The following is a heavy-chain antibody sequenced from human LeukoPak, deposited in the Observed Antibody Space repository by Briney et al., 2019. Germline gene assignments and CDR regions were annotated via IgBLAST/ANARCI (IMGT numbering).Heavy chain of an antibody. D-gene: IGHD3-10*01. CDR3: AREVFTGSGAAFDI. V-gene: IGHV4-59*01. CDR2: MHHSTST. Sequence: PSETLSLTCTVYDDSIRNYYWTWVRQPPGKGLEWIGFMHHSTSTKQNPSLKSRVTISVDTSKNQFSLKLSSVTAADTAVYYCAREVFTGSGAAFDIWGQGTVVTVSS. CDR1: DDSIRNYY. J-gene: IGHJ3*02.